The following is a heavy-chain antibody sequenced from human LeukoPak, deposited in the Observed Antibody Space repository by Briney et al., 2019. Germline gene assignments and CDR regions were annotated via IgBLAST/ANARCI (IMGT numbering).Heavy chain of an antibody. J-gene: IGHJ4*02. D-gene: IGHD6-13*01. CDR3: ASRIAAAGTPYYFDY. Sequence: SETLSLTCAVYGGSFSGYYWSWIRQPPGTGLEWIGEINHSGSTNYNPSLKSRVTISVDMSKNQFSLKLSSVTAADTAVYYCASRIAAAGTPYYFDYWGQGTLVTVSS. V-gene: IGHV4-34*01. CDR1: GGSFSGYY. CDR2: INHSGST.